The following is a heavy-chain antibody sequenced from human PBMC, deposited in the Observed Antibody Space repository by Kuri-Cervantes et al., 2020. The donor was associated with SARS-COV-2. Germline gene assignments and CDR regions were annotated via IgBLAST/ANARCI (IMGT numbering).Heavy chain of an antibody. Sequence: GESLKISCVASGLTFSDAWMSWVRQTPGKGLEWVSGIGPSNTYIYYADSVKGRFIISRDNAKNSLYLQMSSLRAEDTAVYYCARDLRLGKSLDYWGQGTLVTVSS. D-gene: IGHD7-27*01. CDR1: GLTFSDAW. V-gene: IGHV3-21*01. CDR3: ARDLRLGKSLDY. CDR2: IGPSNTYI. J-gene: IGHJ4*02.